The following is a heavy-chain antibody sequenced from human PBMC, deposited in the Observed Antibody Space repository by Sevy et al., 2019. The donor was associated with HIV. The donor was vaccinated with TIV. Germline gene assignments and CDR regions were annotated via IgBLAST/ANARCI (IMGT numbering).Heavy chain of an antibody. D-gene: IGHD3-22*01. CDR2: IRTYNEET. Sequence: ASVKVSCKTSGYTFIKHPLSWVRQAPGQGLEWMGCIRTYNEETKYAQKFQGRATMTTDKSTSTAYMELRSRGSDDTAVYYCARDSDGSGRYYLDYFDSWGQGTLVTVSS. J-gene: IGHJ4*02. CDR1: GYTFIKHP. CDR3: ARDSDGSGRYYLDYFDS. V-gene: IGHV1-18*01.